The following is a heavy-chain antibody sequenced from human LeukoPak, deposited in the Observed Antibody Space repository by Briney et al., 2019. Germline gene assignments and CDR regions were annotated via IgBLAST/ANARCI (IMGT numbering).Heavy chain of an antibody. V-gene: IGHV3-33*01. Sequence: GGSLRLSCAASGFTFSSYGMHWVRQAPGKGLEWVAVIWYDGSNKYYADSVKGRFTISRDNSKNTLYLQMNSPRAEDTAVYYCARAYCSGGSCYSSYFDYWGQGTLVTVSS. J-gene: IGHJ4*02. CDR1: GFTFSSYG. CDR3: ARAYCSGGSCYSSYFDY. D-gene: IGHD2-15*01. CDR2: IWYDGSNK.